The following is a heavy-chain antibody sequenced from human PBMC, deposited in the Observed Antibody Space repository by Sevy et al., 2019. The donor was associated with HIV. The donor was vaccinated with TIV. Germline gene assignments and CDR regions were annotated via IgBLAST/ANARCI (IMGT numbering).Heavy chain of an antibody. V-gene: IGHV3-30*18. CDR1: GFTFSSYG. J-gene: IGHJ3*02. Sequence: GGSLRLSCAASGFTFSSYGMHWVRQAPGKGLEWVAVISYDGSNKYYAHSVKGRFTISRDNSKNTLYLQMNSLRAEDTAVYYCAKGSGWNDDPDDAFDIWGQGTMVTVSS. D-gene: IGHD1-1*01. CDR3: AKGSGWNDDPDDAFDI. CDR2: ISYDGSNK.